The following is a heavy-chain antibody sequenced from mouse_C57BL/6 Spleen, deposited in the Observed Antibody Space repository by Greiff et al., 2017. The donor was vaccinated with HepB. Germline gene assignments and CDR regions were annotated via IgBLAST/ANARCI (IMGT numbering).Heavy chain of an antibody. V-gene: IGHV14-4*01. D-gene: IGHD2-2*01. Sequence: VQLQQSGAELVRPGASVKLSCTASGFNIKDDYMHWVKQRPEQGLEWIGWIDPENGDTEYASKFQGKAPITADTSSNTAYLQLSSLTSEDTAVYYCIGSTMVTTFDYWGQGTTLTVSS. CDR3: IGSTMVTTFDY. J-gene: IGHJ2*01. CDR1: GFNIKDDY. CDR2: IDPENGDT.